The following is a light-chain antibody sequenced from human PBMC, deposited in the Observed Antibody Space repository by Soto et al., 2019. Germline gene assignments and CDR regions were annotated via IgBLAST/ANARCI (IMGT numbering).Light chain of an antibody. CDR1: QSISLY. J-gene: IGKJ1*01. CDR3: QQCNSYPWT. CDR2: RAS. V-gene: IGKV1-5*03. Sequence: DIQMTQSPSALSASVGDRVTITCRASQSISLYLAWYQQKPGKAPNLLIYRASNLQTGVPSRFSGSRSGTEFTLTISSLQPDDFATYYRQQCNSYPWTFGQGTKVEVK.